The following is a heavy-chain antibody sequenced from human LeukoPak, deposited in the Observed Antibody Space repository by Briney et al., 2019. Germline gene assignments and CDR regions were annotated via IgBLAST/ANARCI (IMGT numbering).Heavy chain of an antibody. CDR2: INHSGST. D-gene: IGHD3-9*01. CDR1: GGSISSSSYY. J-gene: IGHJ4*02. Sequence: PSETLSLTCTVSGGSISSSSYYWGWIRQPPGKGLEWIGEINHSGSTNYNPSLKSRVTISVDTSKNQFSLKLSSVTAADTAVYYCARRTILTGSDYWGQGTLVTVSS. CDR3: ARRTILTGSDY. V-gene: IGHV4-39*01.